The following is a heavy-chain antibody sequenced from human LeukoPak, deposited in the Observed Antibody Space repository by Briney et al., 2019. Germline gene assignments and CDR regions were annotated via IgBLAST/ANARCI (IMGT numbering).Heavy chain of an antibody. CDR2: IHSSGYT. V-gene: IGHV4-4*09. CDR3: AKRQGPNSGSYDYFDP. Sequence: ASETLSLTCTVSGGSISSFYWTWIRQLPGQGLEWVAYIHSSGYTNYNPSLKSRVTISVDTSKNQFSLKVTSVTAADTAVYHCAKRQGPNSGSYDYFDPWGQGTLVTVSS. D-gene: IGHD1-26*01. CDR1: GGSISSFY. J-gene: IGHJ5*02.